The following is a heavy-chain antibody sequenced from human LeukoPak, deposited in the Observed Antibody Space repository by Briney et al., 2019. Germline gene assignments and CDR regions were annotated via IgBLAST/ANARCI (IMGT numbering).Heavy chain of an antibody. CDR1: GYTFTSYD. CDR2: MNPNSGNT. Sequence: ASVKVSCKASGYTFTSYDINWVRQATGQGLEWMGWMNPNSGNTGYAQKFQGRVTMTRNTSISTAYMELSSLRSEDTAVYYCARGVSIGGSYWGYYYGMGVWGQGTTVTVSS. CDR3: ARGVSIGGSYWGYYYGMGV. D-gene: IGHD1-26*01. J-gene: IGHJ6*02. V-gene: IGHV1-8*01.